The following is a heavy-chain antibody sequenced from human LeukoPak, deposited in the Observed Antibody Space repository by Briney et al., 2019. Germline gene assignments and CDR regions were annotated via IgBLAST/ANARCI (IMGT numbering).Heavy chain of an antibody. Sequence: GGSLRLSCAASGFTFSSYAMHWVRQAPGKGLEWVAVISYDGSNKYYVDSVKGRFTISRDNSKNTLYLQMNSLRAEDTAVYYCARAYYYDSSGYYMDYWGQGTLVTVSS. CDR3: ARAYYYDSSGYYMDY. D-gene: IGHD3-22*01. CDR2: ISYDGSNK. V-gene: IGHV3-30*01. CDR1: GFTFSSYA. J-gene: IGHJ4*02.